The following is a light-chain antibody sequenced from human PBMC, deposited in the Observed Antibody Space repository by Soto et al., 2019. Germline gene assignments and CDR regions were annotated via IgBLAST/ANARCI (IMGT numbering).Light chain of an antibody. V-gene: IGLV2-14*01. Sequence: QSVLTQPASVSGSPGQSITISCTGTSSDVGGYNYVSWYQQHPGKAPKLMIYDVSNRPSGVSNRFSGSKSGNTASLTISGLQAEDEADYYCSSYTISSTVFVGGTKVTVL. CDR2: DVS. CDR1: SSDVGGYNY. CDR3: SSYTISSTV. J-gene: IGLJ2*01.